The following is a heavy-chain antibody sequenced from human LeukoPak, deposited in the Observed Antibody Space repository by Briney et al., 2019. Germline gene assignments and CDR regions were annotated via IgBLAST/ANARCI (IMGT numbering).Heavy chain of an antibody. CDR3: ARLLSGYSAPYFDY. J-gene: IGHJ4*02. D-gene: IGHD3-22*01. V-gene: IGHV4-34*01. CDR1: GGSFSGYY. CDR2: INHSGST. Sequence: SETLSLTCAVYGGSFSGYYWSWIRQPPGKGLEWIGEINHSGSTNYNPSLKSRVTISVDTSKNQFSLKLSSVTAADTAAYYCARLLSGYSAPYFDYWGQGTLVTVSS.